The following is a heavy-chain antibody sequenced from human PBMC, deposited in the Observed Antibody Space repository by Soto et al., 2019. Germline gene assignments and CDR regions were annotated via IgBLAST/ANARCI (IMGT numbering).Heavy chain of an antibody. CDR1: GGSVSSGSYY. D-gene: IGHD2-2*01. J-gene: IGHJ5*02. CDR2: LYYSGST. V-gene: IGHV4-61*01. Sequence: SETLSLTCTVSGGSVSSGSYYWSWIRQPPGKGLEWFGYLYYSGSTNYNPSLKSCVTISVDTSKNQFYLKLSSVTAADTAVYYWARKVVPANRFDPWGQGTLVTVSS. CDR3: ARKVVPANRFDP.